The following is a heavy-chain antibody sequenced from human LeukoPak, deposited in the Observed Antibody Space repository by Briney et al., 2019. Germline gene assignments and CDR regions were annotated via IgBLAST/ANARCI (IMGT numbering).Heavy chain of an antibody. CDR1: GFTFSSYE. Sequence: PGGSLRLSCAASGFTFSSYEMNWVRQAPGKGLEWVSYISSNGSPIFYADSVKGRSTISRDNAKNSLSLLMNSLRAEDTAVYYCARDGGSGILDWGQGTLVTVSS. V-gene: IGHV3-48*03. CDR2: ISSNGSPI. CDR3: ARDGGSGILD. J-gene: IGHJ4*02. D-gene: IGHD3-10*01.